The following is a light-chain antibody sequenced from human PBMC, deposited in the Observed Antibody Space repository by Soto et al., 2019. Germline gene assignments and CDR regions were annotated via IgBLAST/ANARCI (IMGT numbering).Light chain of an antibody. V-gene: IGLV1-40*01. CDR3: QSYDSSLNV. J-gene: IGLJ1*01. Sequence: QPVLTQPPSVSGAPGQRVTISCTGSSSNIGAGYDVHWYQQLPGTAPKLLIYGNSNRPSGVPDRFSGSKSGTSASLAITGLQAEDEADYYCQSYDSSLNVFGTGTQLTVL. CDR2: GNS. CDR1: SSNIGAGYD.